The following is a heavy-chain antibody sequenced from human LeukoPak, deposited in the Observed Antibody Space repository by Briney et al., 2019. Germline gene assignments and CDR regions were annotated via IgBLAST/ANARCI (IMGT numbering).Heavy chain of an antibody. CDR3: AKDLGFGVVVITWAFDI. Sequence: GRSLRLSCVASGFSFDDYAMHWVRQAPGKGLEWVSGINWNGGSVGYADSVKGRFTISRDNSKNTLYLQMNSLRAEDTTVYYCAKDLGFGVVVITWAFDIWGQGTMVTVSS. CDR1: GFSFDDYA. D-gene: IGHD3-22*01. V-gene: IGHV3-9*01. CDR2: INWNGGSV. J-gene: IGHJ3*02.